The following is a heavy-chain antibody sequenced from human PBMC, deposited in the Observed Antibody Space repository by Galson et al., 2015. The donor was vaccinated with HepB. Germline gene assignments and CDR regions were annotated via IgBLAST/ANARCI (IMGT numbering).Heavy chain of an antibody. CDR3: VKGTTNIFN. V-gene: IGHV3-23*01. Sequence: SLRLSCAASGFTFSSHGMTWVREALGKGLECVSAISGRGDSTDYAQSVKGRFTISRDNSKNTLYLQMNNLRAEDTAVYYCVKGTTNIFNWGQGTLVTV. D-gene: IGHD3-9*01. CDR2: ISGRGDST. J-gene: IGHJ4*02. CDR1: GFTFSSHG.